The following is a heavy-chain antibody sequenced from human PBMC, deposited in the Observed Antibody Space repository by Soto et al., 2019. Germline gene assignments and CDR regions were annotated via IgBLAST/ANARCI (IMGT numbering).Heavy chain of an antibody. J-gene: IGHJ5*02. Sequence: EVQLVESGGGLVQPGGSLRLSCAASGFTFSSYWMTWVRQAPGKGLEWVANIKQDGSDKYYVDSVKGRFTISRDNAKNSLYLQMNSLRAEDTAVYYCTSRGDYYDTWGQGTLVTVSS. V-gene: IGHV3-7*01. CDR2: IKQDGSDK. D-gene: IGHD3-22*01. CDR1: GFTFSSYW. CDR3: TSRGDYYDT.